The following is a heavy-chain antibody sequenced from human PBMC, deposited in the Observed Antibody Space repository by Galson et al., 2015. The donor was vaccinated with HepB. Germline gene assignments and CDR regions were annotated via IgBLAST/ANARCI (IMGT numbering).Heavy chain of an antibody. D-gene: IGHD6-6*01. V-gene: IGHV3-73*01. CDR2: IRSKANSYAT. J-gene: IGHJ6*03. CDR3: TRQRGIAARAREDHMDV. CDR1: GFTFSGSA. Sequence: SLRLSCAASGFTFSGSAMHWVRQASGKGLEWVGRIRSKANSYATAYAASVKGRFTISRDDSKNTAYLQMNSLKTEDTAVYYCTRQRGIAARAREDHMDVWGKGTTVTVSS.